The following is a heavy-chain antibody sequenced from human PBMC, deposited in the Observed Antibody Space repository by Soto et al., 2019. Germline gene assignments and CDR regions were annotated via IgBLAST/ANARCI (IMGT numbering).Heavy chain of an antibody. D-gene: IGHD2-21*02. Sequence: EVQLVESEGGLVQPGGSLRLSCEASGFIFTTSDMSWVRQAPGKGLEWISSITITGDTTHYADSVKGRFTISRDNSRNTVYLQRNSPGVDDTAVFYCAKGGGGDHGYWGQGTLVAVSS. CDR2: ITITGDTT. CDR3: AKGGGGDHGY. V-gene: IGHV3-23*04. CDR1: GFIFTTSD. J-gene: IGHJ4*02.